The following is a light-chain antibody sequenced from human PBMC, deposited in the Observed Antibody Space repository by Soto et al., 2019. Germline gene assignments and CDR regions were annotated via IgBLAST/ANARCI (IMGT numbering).Light chain of an antibody. Sequence: EIVLTQSPATLSLSPGERATLSCRASQSVSSYLAWYQQKPGQAPRLLIYDASNRATGIPARFSGSGSGTDFNLTINSLEPEDFAVYYCQQSSNWPSITFGQGTRLEIK. V-gene: IGKV3-11*01. CDR2: DAS. CDR1: QSVSSY. J-gene: IGKJ5*01. CDR3: QQSSNWPSIT.